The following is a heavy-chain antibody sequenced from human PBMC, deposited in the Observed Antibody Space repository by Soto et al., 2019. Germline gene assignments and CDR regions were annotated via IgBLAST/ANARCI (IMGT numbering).Heavy chain of an antibody. J-gene: IGHJ5*02. V-gene: IGHV3-23*01. CDR3: AKASNTYYDFWSGSPGFDP. Sequence: EVQLLESGGGLVQPGGSLRLSCAASGFTFSSYAMSWVRQAPGKGLEWVSAISGSGGSTYYADSVKGRFTISRDNSKNTVYLQMNSLRAEDTAVYYCAKASNTYYDFWSGSPGFDPWGQGTLVTVSS. CDR1: GFTFSSYA. CDR2: ISGSGGST. D-gene: IGHD3-3*01.